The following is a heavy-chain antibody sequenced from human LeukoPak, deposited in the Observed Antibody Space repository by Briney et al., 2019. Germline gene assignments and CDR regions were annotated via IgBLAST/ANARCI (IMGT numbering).Heavy chain of an antibody. Sequence: ASVKVSCKASGYTFTGYYMHWVRQAPGQGLEWMGWIDPNSGGTNYAQKFQGRVTMTRDTSISTAYMELSRLRSDDTAVYYCARVRIAVAGKYYFDYWGQGTLVTVSS. V-gene: IGHV1-2*02. J-gene: IGHJ4*02. CDR3: ARVRIAVAGKYYFDY. CDR1: GYTFTGYY. CDR2: IDPNSGGT. D-gene: IGHD6-19*01.